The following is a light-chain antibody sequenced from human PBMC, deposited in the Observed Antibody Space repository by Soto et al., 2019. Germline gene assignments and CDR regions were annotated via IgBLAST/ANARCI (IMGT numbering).Light chain of an antibody. CDR3: SSFTNSNTPVV. Sequence: QSVLTQPASVSGSPGQSSTISCTGTSSDVGRYDYVSWYQQHPGKAPKLMIYDVTNRPSGIPDRFSGSKSGNTASLTISGLQAEDEADYYCSSFTNSNTPVVFGGGTKLTVL. CDR2: DVT. J-gene: IGLJ2*01. CDR1: SSDVGRYDY. V-gene: IGLV2-14*01.